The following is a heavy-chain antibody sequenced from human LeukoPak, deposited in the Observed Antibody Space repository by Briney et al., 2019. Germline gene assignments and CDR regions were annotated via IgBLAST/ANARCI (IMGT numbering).Heavy chain of an antibody. D-gene: IGHD2-2*01. CDR2: INYGGST. CDR1: GGSISSYY. J-gene: IGHJ4*02. Sequence: SETLSLTCTVSGGSISSYYWSWIRQPPGKGLEWIGYINYGGSTNYNPSLKSRVTISVDTSKNQFSLKLSSVTAADTAVYYCARHRCSSTSCYYLDYWGQGTLVTVSS. CDR3: ARHRCSSTSCYYLDY. V-gene: IGHV4-59*08.